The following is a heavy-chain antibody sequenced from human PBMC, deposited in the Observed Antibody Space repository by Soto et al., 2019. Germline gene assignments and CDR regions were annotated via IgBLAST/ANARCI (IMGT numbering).Heavy chain of an antibody. CDR1: GFTFSSYD. J-gene: IGHJ4*02. CDR2: IGAAGDT. D-gene: IGHD6-13*01. V-gene: IGHV3-13*01. Sequence: EVQLVESGGGLVQPGGSLRLSCAASGFTFSSYDMHWVRQVTGKGLEWVSAIGAAGDTYYPDSVKGRFTISRENAKNSLYLQMNSLRAEDTAVYYCASGGWGSSWYEGGSRIDYWGLGTLVTVSS. CDR3: ASGGWGSSWYEGGSRIDY.